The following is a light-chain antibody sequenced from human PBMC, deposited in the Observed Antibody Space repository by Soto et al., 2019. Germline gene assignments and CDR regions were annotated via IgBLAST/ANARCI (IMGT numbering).Light chain of an antibody. V-gene: IGKV1-9*01. CDR3: QQLNAYPLT. J-gene: IGKJ5*01. CDR2: GAS. CDR1: QGISSY. Sequence: DIQLTQSPSFLSASVGDRVTITCRASQGISSYLAWFQQKPGRAPNLLIYGASTLQSGVPSRFSGSGSGTDFTLTISNLPPEDFATYYCQQLNAYPLTFGQGTRLEIK.